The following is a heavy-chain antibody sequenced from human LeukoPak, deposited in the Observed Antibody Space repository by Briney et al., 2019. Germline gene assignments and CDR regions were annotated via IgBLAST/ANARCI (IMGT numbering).Heavy chain of an antibody. V-gene: IGHV4-39*07. CDR1: GDSISSGNYF. D-gene: IGHD3-22*01. CDR2: IFHSGST. J-gene: IGHJ4*02. CDR3: ARIADSSPDFFES. Sequence: SETLSLTFTVSGDSISSGNYFWGWVRQSPGKDLEWIGSIFHSGSTWYNPSLRRRVTMSVDTSNNQFSLKLTSVTAADTAVYFCARIADSSPDFFESWGQGTLVIVSS.